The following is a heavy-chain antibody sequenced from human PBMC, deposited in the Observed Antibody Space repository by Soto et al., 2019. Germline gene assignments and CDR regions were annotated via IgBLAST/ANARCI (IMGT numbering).Heavy chain of an antibody. D-gene: IGHD5-12*01. CDR1: GDSISSGGW. J-gene: IGHJ4*02. Sequence: QVQLQESGPGVVKPSGTLSLTCAVSGDSISSGGWWSWVRQPPGKGLEWIGEIYHSGSTNYNPSLKSRVSISVDKSRNHFSLNLNSMNAADTAIYYCAKDGRNGYNLFYWGQGTLVTVSS. CDR3: AKDGRNGYNLFY. CDR2: IYHSGST. V-gene: IGHV4-4*02.